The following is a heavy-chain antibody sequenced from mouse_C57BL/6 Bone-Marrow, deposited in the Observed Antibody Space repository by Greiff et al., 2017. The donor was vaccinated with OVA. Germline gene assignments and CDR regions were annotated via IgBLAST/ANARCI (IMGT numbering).Heavy chain of an antibody. CDR2: IWGVGST. CDR3: ARESYGSSWYFDV. J-gene: IGHJ1*03. D-gene: IGHD1-1*01. CDR1: GFSLTSYG. Sequence: VQLVESGPGLVAPSQSLSITCTVSGFSLTSYGVDWVRQSPGKGLEWLGVIWGVGSTNYNSALKSRLSISKDNSKSQVFLKMNSLQTDDTAMYXCARESYGSSWYFDVWGTGTTVTVSS. V-gene: IGHV2-6*01.